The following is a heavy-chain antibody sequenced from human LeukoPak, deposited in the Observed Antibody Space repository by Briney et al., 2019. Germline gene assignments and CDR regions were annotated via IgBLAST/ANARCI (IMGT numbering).Heavy chain of an antibody. CDR3: AKAHSSGYRMPLDY. V-gene: IGHV1-8*01. Sequence: ASVKVSCKASGYTFTSYDINWVRQATGRGLEWMGWMNPNSGNTGYAQKFQGRVTMTRNTSISTAYMELSSLRSEDTAVYYCAKAHSSGYRMPLDYWGQGTLVTVSS. CDR2: MNPNSGNT. D-gene: IGHD3-22*01. J-gene: IGHJ4*02. CDR1: GYTFTSYD.